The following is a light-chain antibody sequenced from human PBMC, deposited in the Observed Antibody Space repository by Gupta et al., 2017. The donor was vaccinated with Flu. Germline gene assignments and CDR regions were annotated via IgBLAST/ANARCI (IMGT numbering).Light chain of an antibody. CDR3: AAWDDSLNGQWV. J-gene: IGLJ3*02. Sequence: QSVLTQPPSASGTPGQRVTISCSGSSSNIGSNTVNWYQQLPGTAPKLLIYSDNQRPSGVPDRVSGSRSGTSASLTISGLRSEDEADYYCAAWDDSLNGQWVFGGGTKLTVL. CDR2: SDN. CDR1: SSNIGSNT. V-gene: IGLV1-44*01.